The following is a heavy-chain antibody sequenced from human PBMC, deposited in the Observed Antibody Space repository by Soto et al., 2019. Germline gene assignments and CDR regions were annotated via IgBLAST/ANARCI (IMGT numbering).Heavy chain of an antibody. Sequence: PGGSLRLSCAASGFTFSSYGMHWVRQAPGKGLEWVAVIWYDGSNKYYADSVKGRFTISRDNSKNTLYLQMNSLRAEDTAVYYCAKTTYDYGDYYFDYWGQGTLVTVS. J-gene: IGHJ4*02. CDR3: AKTTYDYGDYYFDY. CDR2: IWYDGSNK. V-gene: IGHV3-33*06. D-gene: IGHD4-17*01. CDR1: GFTFSSYG.